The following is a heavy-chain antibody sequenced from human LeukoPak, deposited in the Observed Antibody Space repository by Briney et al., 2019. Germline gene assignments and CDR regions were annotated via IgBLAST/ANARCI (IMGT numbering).Heavy chain of an antibody. J-gene: IGHJ6*02. CDR1: GFTFSSYA. CDR3: ARESSTGGMDV. CDR2: ISYDGSNK. V-gene: IGHV3-30-3*01. Sequence: GRSLRLSCAASGFTFSSYAMHWVRQAPGKGLEWVAVISYDGSNKYYADSVKDRFTISRDNSKNTLYLQMNSLRAEDTAVYYCARESSTGGMDVWGQGTTVTVSS. D-gene: IGHD2-2*01.